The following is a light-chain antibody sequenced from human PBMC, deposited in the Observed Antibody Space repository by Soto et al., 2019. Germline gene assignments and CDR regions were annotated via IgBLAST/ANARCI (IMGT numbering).Light chain of an antibody. CDR3: LQRGNWPLYT. J-gene: IGKJ2*01. CDR1: QSVSSSY. Sequence: EIVLTQSPGTLSLSPGERATLSCRASQSVSSSYLAWYQQKPGQAPRLLMYGASSRATGIPGRFSGSGSGTDFTLTISRLEPEDFAVYYCLQRGNWPLYTFGQGTKLEIK. CDR2: GAS. V-gene: IGKV3D-20*02.